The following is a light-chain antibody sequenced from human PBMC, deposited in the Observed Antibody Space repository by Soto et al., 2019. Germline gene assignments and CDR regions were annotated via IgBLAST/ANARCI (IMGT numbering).Light chain of an antibody. V-gene: IGKV3-15*01. J-gene: IGKJ1*01. CDR2: DAS. CDR3: QQYSIWRT. Sequence: EIVMSQSPGTLSVSQGKRATVACRASQSVSTNLAWYQQRPGQAPRLLIYDASTRATGVPARFSGSGSGTDFTLTISSLQSEDFAVYYCQQYSIWRTFGQGTKVDI. CDR1: QSVSTN.